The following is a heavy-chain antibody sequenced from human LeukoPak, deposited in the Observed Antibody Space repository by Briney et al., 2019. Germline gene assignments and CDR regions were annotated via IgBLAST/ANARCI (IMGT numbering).Heavy chain of an antibody. CDR1: GFTVSTNY. D-gene: IGHD3-10*01. J-gene: IGHJ4*02. V-gene: IGHV3-53*01. CDR3: ARGLGYGSGPVDH. CDR2: IYSDGTT. Sequence: PGGSLRLSCAASGFTVSTNYMTWVRQAPGKGLEWVPVIYSDGTTYYADSVKGRFTISRDNSKNTVYLQMNSLRAEDTAVYYCARGLGYGSGPVDHWGQGTLVTLSS.